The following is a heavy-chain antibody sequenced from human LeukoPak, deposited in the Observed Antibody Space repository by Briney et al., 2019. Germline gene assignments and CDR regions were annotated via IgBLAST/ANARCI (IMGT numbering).Heavy chain of an antibody. V-gene: IGHV4-59*08. CDR2: FSYSGST. J-gene: IGHJ4*02. Sequence: PSETLSLTCTVSGGSISSYYWSWIRQPPGKGLEWIGYFSYSGSTNYNPSLKSRVTISVDTSKNQFSLNLTSVTAADTAVYFCARHLMAAAPYRYWGQGILVTVSS. CDR3: ARHLMAAAPYRY. D-gene: IGHD6-13*01. CDR1: GGSISSYY.